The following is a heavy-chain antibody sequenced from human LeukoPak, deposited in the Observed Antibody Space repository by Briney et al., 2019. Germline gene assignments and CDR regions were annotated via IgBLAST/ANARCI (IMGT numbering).Heavy chain of an antibody. CDR1: GASISSGSYF. V-gene: IGHV4-61*02. J-gene: IGHJ5*02. CDR2: FHTSGGT. Sequence: PSETLSLTCSVSGASISSGSYFWSWVRQPAGKALEWIGRFHTSGGTNYNPSLESRATISVDTSKNQFSLKLTSVTAADTAVYYCASTVFGVTYNWFDPWGQGTLVTVSS. CDR3: ASTVFGVTYNWFDP. D-gene: IGHD3-3*01.